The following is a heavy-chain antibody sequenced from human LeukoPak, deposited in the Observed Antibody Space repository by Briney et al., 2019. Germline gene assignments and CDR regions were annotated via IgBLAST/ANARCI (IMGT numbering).Heavy chain of an antibody. V-gene: IGHV1-18*01. CDR2: ISAYNGNT. CDR1: GYTFTSYG. J-gene: IGHJ3*02. Sequence: ASVKVSCKASGYTFTSYGISWVRQAPGRGLEWMGWISAYNGNTNYAQKLQGRVTMTTDTSTSTAYMELRSLRSDDTAVYYCARAYYDSSGYYSDAFDIWGQGTMVTVSS. D-gene: IGHD3-22*01. CDR3: ARAYYDSSGYYSDAFDI.